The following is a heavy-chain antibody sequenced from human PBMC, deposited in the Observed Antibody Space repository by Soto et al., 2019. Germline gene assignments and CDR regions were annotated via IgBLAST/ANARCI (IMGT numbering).Heavy chain of an antibody. V-gene: IGHV3-11*01. CDR1: GFTFSDYY. CDR3: ARVSPPPDY. Sequence: QVQLVESGGGLVKPGGSRRLSCAASGFTFSDYYMSWIRQAPGKGLEGVSYISTSGSTINYADSVKGRSTISRDNAQNSLYPQMNSLRAEATAVYYCARVSPPPDYCGQGTLVTVSS. CDR2: ISTSGSTI. J-gene: IGHJ4*02.